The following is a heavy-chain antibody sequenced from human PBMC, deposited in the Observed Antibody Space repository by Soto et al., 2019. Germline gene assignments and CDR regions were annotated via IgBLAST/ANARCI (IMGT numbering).Heavy chain of an antibody. J-gene: IGHJ5*02. D-gene: IGHD6-13*01. Sequence: VASVKVSCKASGGTFSSYAISWVRQAPGQGLEWMGGIIPIFGTANYAQKFQGRVTITADESTSTAYMELSSLRSEDTAVYYCASPRYSSSWTQGFDPWGQGTLVTVSS. CDR3: ASPRYSSSWTQGFDP. CDR2: IIPIFGTA. V-gene: IGHV1-69*13. CDR1: GGTFSSYA.